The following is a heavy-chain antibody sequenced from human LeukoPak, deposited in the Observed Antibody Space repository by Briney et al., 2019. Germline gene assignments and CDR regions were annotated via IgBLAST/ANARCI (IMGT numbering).Heavy chain of an antibody. Sequence: PGGSLRLSCAASGFTFSRYSMNWVRQAPGRGLEWVSSISSSSSYIYYADSLKGRFTISRDNAKNSLYLQMNSLRAEDTAVYFCARDLYGSGGDAFDMWGQGTMVTVSS. CDR2: ISSSSSYI. CDR1: GFTFSRYS. V-gene: IGHV3-21*01. J-gene: IGHJ3*02. D-gene: IGHD3-10*01. CDR3: ARDLYGSGGDAFDM.